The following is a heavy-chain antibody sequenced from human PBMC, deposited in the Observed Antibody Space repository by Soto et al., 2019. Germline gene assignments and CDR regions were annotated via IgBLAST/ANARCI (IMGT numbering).Heavy chain of an antibody. CDR2: ISYSGTT. CDR1: GDSISSNNNY. CDR3: ARGRGYSYGLDP. V-gene: IGHV4-30-4*01. D-gene: IGHD5-18*01. J-gene: IGHJ5*02. Sequence: QVQLQEPGPGLVKPSQTLSLTCTVSGDSISSNNNYWSWIRQPPGEGLEWIGFISYSGTTSYSPSLKSRVAISLDTSKNQFSLSLSSVTAADTAVYYCARGRGYSYGLDPWGQGTLVTVSS.